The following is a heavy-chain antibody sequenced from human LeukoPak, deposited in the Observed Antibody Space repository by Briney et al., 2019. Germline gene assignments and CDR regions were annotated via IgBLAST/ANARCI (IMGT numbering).Heavy chain of an antibody. CDR3: ARGVLLWFGELGYFDY. Sequence: ASVKVSCKASGYTFTGYYMHWVRQAPGQGLEWMGWINPNSGGTNYAQKFQGRVTMTRDTSISTAYMELSRLRSDDTAVYYCARGVLLWFGELGYFDYWGQGTLVTVSS. CDR1: GYTFTGYY. D-gene: IGHD3-10*01. CDR2: INPNSGGT. J-gene: IGHJ4*02. V-gene: IGHV1-2*02.